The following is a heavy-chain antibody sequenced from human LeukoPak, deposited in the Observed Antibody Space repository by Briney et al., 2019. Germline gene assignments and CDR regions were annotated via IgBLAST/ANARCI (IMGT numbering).Heavy chain of an antibody. Sequence: GGCLRLSCAASGFVFSSYSFNWVRQAPGKRLECVASVNTVSSYIYYADSLRGRFTISRDNAKNSVLLQMNSLRAEDMAMYYCVRLRRNSDSSGYFYYYDNWGQGTLVTVSS. D-gene: IGHD3-22*01. V-gene: IGHV3-21*01. J-gene: IGHJ4*02. CDR3: VRLRRNSDSSGYFYYYDN. CDR1: GFVFSSYS. CDR2: VNTVSSYI.